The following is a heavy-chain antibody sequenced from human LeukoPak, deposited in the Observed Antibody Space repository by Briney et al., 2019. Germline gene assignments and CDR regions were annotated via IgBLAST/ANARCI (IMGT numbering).Heavy chain of an antibody. CDR3: ARDGGYDSSGYFSDY. J-gene: IGHJ4*02. V-gene: IGHV4-4*07. Sequence: SETLSLTCTVSGGSISGYYWSWIRQPAEKGLDCIGRIYSSGTANYNPSLKSRVTMSVDTSKNQVSLKLTSVTAADTAVYYCARDGGYDSSGYFSDYWGQGTLVTVSS. CDR1: GGSISGYY. D-gene: IGHD3-22*01. CDR2: IYSSGTA.